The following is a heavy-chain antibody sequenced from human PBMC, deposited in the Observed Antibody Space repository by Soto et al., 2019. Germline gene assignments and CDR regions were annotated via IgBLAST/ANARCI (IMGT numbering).Heavy chain of an antibody. V-gene: IGHV3-15*01. Sequence: NPGGSLRLSCAASGFTFSNAWMSWVRQAPGKGLEWVGRIKSKTDGGTTDYAAPVKGRFTISRDDSKNTLYLQMNSLKTEDTAVYYCTTGFGPKPFYSSSPHDYWGQGTLVTVSS. CDR3: TTGFGPKPFYSSSPHDY. CDR1: GFTFSNAW. CDR2: IKSKTDGGTT. J-gene: IGHJ4*02. D-gene: IGHD6-6*01.